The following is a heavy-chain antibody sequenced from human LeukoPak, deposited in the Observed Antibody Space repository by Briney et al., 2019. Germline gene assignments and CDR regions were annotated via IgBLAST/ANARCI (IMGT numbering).Heavy chain of an antibody. Sequence: GGSLRLSCAASGFTFSSYWMHWVRQAPGKGLVWVSRINSDGSSTSYADSVKGRFTISRDNAKNTLYLQMNRLRAEDTAVYYCARGTWATLYYYYMDVWGKGTTVTVSS. D-gene: IGHD5-24*01. J-gene: IGHJ6*03. CDR3: ARGTWATLYYYYMDV. CDR1: GFTFSSYW. V-gene: IGHV3-74*01. CDR2: INSDGSST.